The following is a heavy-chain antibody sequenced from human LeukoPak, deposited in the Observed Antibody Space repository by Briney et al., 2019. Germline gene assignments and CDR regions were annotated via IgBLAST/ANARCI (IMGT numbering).Heavy chain of an antibody. CDR3: ASSYGTNAFDI. D-gene: IGHD2-2*01. V-gene: IGHV3-66*01. J-gene: IGHJ3*02. CDR2: IYSGGST. CDR1: GFTVSSNY. Sequence: PGGSLRLSCAASGFTVSSNYMSWVRQAPGKGLEWVSVIYSGGSTYYADTVKGRFTISRDNSKNTLYLQMNSLRAEDTAVYYCASSYGTNAFDIWGQGTMVTVSS.